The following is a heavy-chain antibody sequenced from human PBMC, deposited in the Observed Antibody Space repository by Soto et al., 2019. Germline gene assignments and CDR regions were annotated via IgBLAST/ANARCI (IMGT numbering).Heavy chain of an antibody. D-gene: IGHD2-15*01. CDR2: IYKSTTT. CDR3: ARGRYCLTGRCFPNWFDS. V-gene: IGHV4-30-4*01. CDR1: GDSISTVDYF. J-gene: IGHJ5*01. Sequence: QVHLLESGPGLVKPSQTLSLTCSVSGDSISTVDYFWAWIRQPPGQALEYIGYIYKSTTTYYNPSFEGRVAISLDTSKSQFSLTVTSLTAADTAVYFCARGRYCLTGRCFPNWFDSWGQGTLVTVSS.